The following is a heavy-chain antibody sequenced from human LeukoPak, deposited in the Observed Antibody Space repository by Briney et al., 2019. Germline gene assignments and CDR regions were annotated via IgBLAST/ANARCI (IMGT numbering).Heavy chain of an antibody. D-gene: IGHD5-18*01. J-gene: IGHJ4*02. CDR3: ARVLTGDVDTAMAIDY. CDR2: ISSSSYI. CDR1: GFTFSSYS. V-gene: IGHV3-21*01. Sequence: GGSLRLSCAASGFTFSSYSMNWVRQAPGKGLEWVSSISSSSYIYYADSVKGRFTISRDNAKNSLYLQMNSLRAEDTAVYYCARVLTGDVDTAMAIDYWGQGTLVTVSS.